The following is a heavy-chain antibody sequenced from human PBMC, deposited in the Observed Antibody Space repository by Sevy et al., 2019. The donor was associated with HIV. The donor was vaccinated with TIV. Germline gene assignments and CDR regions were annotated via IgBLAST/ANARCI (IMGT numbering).Heavy chain of an antibody. CDR1: GFTFSSYW. Sequence: GGSLRLSCAASGFTFSSYWMSWVRQAPGKGLEWVANIKQDGSEKYYVDSVKGRFTISRDNAKNSLYLQMNSLRAEDTAVYYCARDGLVVVPAAENNYYYYGMDVWGQGTTVTVSS. D-gene: IGHD2-2*01. CDR3: ARDGLVVVPAAENNYYYYGMDV. V-gene: IGHV3-7*01. J-gene: IGHJ6*02. CDR2: IKQDGSEK.